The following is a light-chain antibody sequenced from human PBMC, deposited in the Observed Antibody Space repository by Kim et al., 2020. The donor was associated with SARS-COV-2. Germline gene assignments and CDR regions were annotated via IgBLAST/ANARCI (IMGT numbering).Light chain of an antibody. J-gene: IGKJ3*01. CDR3: QQYDSWPT. Sequence: EIVMTQSPATLSVSPGERATLSCRASQSVRSNLAWYQQKPGQAPRLLIYGASTRATGIAARFSGSGSGTEFTLTISSLQSEEFAVYFCQQYDSWPTFGPGTKVDIK. CDR2: GAS. V-gene: IGKV3-15*01. CDR1: QSVRSN.